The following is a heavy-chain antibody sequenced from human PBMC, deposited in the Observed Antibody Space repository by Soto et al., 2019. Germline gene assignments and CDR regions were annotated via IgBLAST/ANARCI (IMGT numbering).Heavy chain of an antibody. CDR1: GGSFSGYY. D-gene: IGHD3-16*01. CDR2: INHSGNT. V-gene: IGHV4-34*01. J-gene: IGHJ6*02. Sequence: PSETLSLTCAVYGGSFSGYYWSWIRQPPGKGLEWIGEINHSGNTNYNPSLKSRVTISVDTSKNQFSLKLSSVTAADTAVYYCARHKGPLYVGYYYDMDVWGRGTTVTVSS. CDR3: ARHKGPLYVGYYYDMDV.